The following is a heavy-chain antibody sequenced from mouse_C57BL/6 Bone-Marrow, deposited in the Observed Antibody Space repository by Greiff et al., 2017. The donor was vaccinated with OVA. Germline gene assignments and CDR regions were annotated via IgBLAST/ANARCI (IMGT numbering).Heavy chain of an antibody. J-gene: IGHJ1*03. V-gene: IGHV1-47*01. CDR2: FHPYNDDT. D-gene: IGHD1-1*01. CDR3: ARNRENYGSSGYFDV. CDR1: GYTFTTYP. Sequence: VQLVESGAELVKPGASVKMSCKASGYTFTTYPIEWMKQNHGKSLEWIGNFHPYNDDTKYNEKFKGKATLTVEKSSSTVYLELSRLTSDDSAVYYCARNRENYGSSGYFDVWGTGTTVTVSS.